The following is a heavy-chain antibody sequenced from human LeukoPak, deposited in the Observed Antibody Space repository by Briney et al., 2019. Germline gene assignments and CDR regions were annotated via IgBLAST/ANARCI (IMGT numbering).Heavy chain of an antibody. D-gene: IGHD3-10*01. CDR3: AREAFAAGKNFDY. Sequence: SVKVSCKASGGTFSSYAISWVRQAPGQGLEWMGRIIPILGIANYAQKFQGRVTMTRDASTSTIYMDLSSLRSEDTAVYYCAREAFAAGKNFDYWGQGTQVTVSS. CDR2: IIPILGIA. CDR1: GGTFSSYA. J-gene: IGHJ4*02. V-gene: IGHV1-69*04.